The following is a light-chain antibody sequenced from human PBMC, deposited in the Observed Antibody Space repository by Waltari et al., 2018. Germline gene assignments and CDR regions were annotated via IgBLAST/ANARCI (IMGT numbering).Light chain of an antibody. V-gene: IGLV2-8*01. CDR2: EVN. Sequence: QSALTQPPSASGSPGQSVTISCTGTSSDVGGYNYVSFYQQHPGKAPKLIIFEVNMRPLRAPVPCPGSKSCNAAPLTVSVLQPEYEADYYCSTYAGSGGFFGTGTKVTVL. J-gene: IGLJ1*01. CDR1: SSDVGGYNY. CDR3: STYAGSGGF.